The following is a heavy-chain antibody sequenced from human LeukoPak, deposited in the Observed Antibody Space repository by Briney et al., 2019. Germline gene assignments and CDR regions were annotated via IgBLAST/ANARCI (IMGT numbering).Heavy chain of an antibody. V-gene: IGHV4-34*01. J-gene: IGHJ3*02. Sequence: SETLSLTCAVFSGSFSGYYWSWIRQPPGKGLEWIGEINHSESTNYNPSLKSRVTISVDTSKNQFSLKLSSVTAADTAVYYCARLPSDYYDNAFDIWGQGTMVTVSS. CDR3: ARLPSDYYDNAFDI. CDR1: SGSFSGYY. CDR2: INHSEST. D-gene: IGHD3-22*01.